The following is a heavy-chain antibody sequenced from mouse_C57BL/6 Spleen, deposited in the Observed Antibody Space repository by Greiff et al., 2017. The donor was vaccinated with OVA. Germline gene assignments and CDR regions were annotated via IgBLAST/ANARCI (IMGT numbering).Heavy chain of an antibody. CDR3: ARGDDYENFDY. Sequence: QVQLQQPGPELVRPGSSVKLSCKASGYTFTSYWMHWVKQRPIHILEWIGNIDPYDSETHYNQKFKDKATLTVDKSSSPAYMQLSSLTSEDAAVYSCARGDDYENFDYGCQGTTLTVSS. V-gene: IGHV1-52*01. CDR1: GYTFTSYW. J-gene: IGHJ2*01. D-gene: IGHD2-4*01. CDR2: IDPYDSET.